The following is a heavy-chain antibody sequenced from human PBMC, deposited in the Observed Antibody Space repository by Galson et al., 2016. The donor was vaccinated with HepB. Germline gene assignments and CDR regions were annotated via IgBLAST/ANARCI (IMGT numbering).Heavy chain of an antibody. CDR2: INRNSGTV. V-gene: IGHV3-9*01. Sequence: SLRLSCAASGFTFDDYAIRWVRHSPGKGLEWVAGINRNSGTVFYADSVKGRFTISRDNNRNSIYLHMGKLSVEDTAFYFCERDPYQWLSKYYFDYWGQGALVTVSS. CDR1: GFTFDDYA. CDR3: ERDPYQWLSKYYFDY. J-gene: IGHJ4*02. D-gene: IGHD6-19*01.